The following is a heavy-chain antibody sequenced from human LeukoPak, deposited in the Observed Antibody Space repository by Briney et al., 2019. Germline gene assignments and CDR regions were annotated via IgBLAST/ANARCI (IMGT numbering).Heavy chain of an antibody. V-gene: IGHV4-61*01. CDR2: IYYSGST. CDR1: GGSVSSGSYY. CDR3: ARDVGYSFDY. Sequence: SETLSVTCTVSGGSVSSGSYYWSWIRQPPGKGLEWIGYIYYSGSTNYNPSLKSRVSMSVDTSRNQFSLKLTSVTAADTAVYYCARDVGYSFDYWGQGTLVTVSS. D-gene: IGHD3-22*01. J-gene: IGHJ4*02.